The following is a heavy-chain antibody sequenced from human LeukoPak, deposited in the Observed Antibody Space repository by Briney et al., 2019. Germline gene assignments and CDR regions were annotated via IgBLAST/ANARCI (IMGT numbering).Heavy chain of an antibody. CDR1: GGCISNYY. Sequence: PSETLSLTCTVSGGCISNYYWSWIRQPPGKGLEWIGYIYDSGSTNYNPSLKSRVTISVDTSKSQFSLRLSSVTAAATAVYYCARERGVETFDSWGQGTLVTVSS. J-gene: IGHJ4*02. V-gene: IGHV4-59*01. CDR3: ARERGVETFDS. D-gene: IGHD2-8*01. CDR2: IYDSGST.